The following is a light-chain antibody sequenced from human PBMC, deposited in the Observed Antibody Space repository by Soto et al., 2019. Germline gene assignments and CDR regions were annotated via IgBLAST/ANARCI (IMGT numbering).Light chain of an antibody. J-gene: IGKJ2*01. V-gene: IGKV1-5*01. CDR3: QQYNSDRYT. Sequence: DIQMTQSPSTLSASVGDRVTITCRASQSISSWLAWYQQKPGKAPKLLIYDASSLESGVPSRFSGSGSGPEFTLTISSLQPDDFATYYCQQYNSDRYTFGQGTKLEIK. CDR2: DAS. CDR1: QSISSW.